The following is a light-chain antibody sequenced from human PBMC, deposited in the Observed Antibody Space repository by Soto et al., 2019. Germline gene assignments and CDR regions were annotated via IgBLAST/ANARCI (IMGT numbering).Light chain of an antibody. CDR3: QQYNNWPPELT. J-gene: IGKJ4*01. CDR1: QSVSSN. CDR2: GAS. Sequence: EIVMTQTSVKLHGYERERGTRSCRAIQSVSSNLAWYQQKPGQAPRLLIYGASTRATGIPARFSGSGSGTEFTLTISSRQAEDFAVYYCQQYNNWPPELTFGGGTKLEIK. V-gene: IGKV3-15*01.